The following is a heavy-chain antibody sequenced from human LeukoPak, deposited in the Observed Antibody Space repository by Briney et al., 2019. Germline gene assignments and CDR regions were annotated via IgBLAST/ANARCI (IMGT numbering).Heavy chain of an antibody. J-gene: IGHJ6*03. V-gene: IGHV3-30*04. Sequence: GGSLRLPCAASGFTFSSYAMHWVRQAPGKGLEWVAVISYDGSNKYYADSVKGRFTISRDNSKNTLYLQMNSMRAEDTAVYYCARDGERWLQFYYYYYYMDVWGKGTTVTVSS. CDR2: ISYDGSNK. D-gene: IGHD5-24*01. CDR1: GFTFSSYA. CDR3: ARDGERWLQFYYYYYYMDV.